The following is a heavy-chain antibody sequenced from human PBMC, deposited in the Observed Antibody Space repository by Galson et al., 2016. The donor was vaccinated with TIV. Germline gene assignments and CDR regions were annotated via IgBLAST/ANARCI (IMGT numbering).Heavy chain of an antibody. Sequence: SLRLSCAASGFTFSTYALTWVRQTPGKGLEWVSTISGTGISTYYADSVKGRFTVSRDNSKSTLYLQMNSLRAEDTAIYYCAKDRGKQWLVPTDSWGQGTLVTVSS. J-gene: IGHJ5*01. CDR2: ISGTGIST. D-gene: IGHD6-19*01. CDR3: AKDRGKQWLVPTDS. CDR1: GFTFSTYA. V-gene: IGHV3-23*01.